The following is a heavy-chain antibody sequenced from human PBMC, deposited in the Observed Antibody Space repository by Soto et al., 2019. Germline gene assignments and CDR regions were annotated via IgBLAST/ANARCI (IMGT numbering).Heavy chain of an antibody. D-gene: IGHD3-9*01. V-gene: IGHV1-8*01. J-gene: IGHJ6*02. CDR3: ARSGATGYYSTHYYGMDV. CDR2: MNPESGST. Sequence: QEQLVQSGAEVKKPGASVKISCKASGYTFNTYDINWVRQATGQGLEWMGWMNPESGSTGFAQSFQGRITLTGNTSINTVYMEVSSLTYEDTAVYFCARSGATGYYSTHYYGMDVWGPGTTVTVSS. CDR1: GYTFNTYD.